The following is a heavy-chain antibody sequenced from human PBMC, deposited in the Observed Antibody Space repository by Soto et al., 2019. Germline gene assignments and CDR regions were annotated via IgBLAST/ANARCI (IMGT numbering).Heavy chain of an antibody. CDR1: GFTFSSYA. J-gene: IGHJ6*02. Sequence: LTLSCAAAGFTFSSYAIHWVRHAPVKWLEWVAVISYDGRNKYYADSVKGRFTISRDNSKNTLYLEMNSLRVEDTAVYHCVRDTAYCSGGTCYSSHDMDVWGQGTTVTVSS. V-gene: IGHV3-30*04. CDR2: ISYDGRNK. D-gene: IGHD2-15*01. CDR3: VRDTAYCSGGTCYSSHDMDV.